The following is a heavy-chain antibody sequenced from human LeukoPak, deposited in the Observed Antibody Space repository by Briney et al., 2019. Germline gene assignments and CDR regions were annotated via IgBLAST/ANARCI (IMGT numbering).Heavy chain of an antibody. D-gene: IGHD4-23*01. CDR1: GFTFGDYA. J-gene: IGHJ4*02. V-gene: IGHV3-23*01. Sequence: GRSLRLSCIGSGFTFGDYAMSWVRQAPGKGLEWVSAISARGDDTYYIDSVKGRYIISRDNSKNTLYLQMNSLKAEDTAVYYCAKRSDYGGDSKYFDAWGQGTPVTVSS. CDR2: ISARGDDT. CDR3: AKRSDYGGDSKYFDA.